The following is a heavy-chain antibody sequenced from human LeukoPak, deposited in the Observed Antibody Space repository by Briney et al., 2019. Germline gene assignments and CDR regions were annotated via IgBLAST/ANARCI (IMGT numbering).Heavy chain of an antibody. D-gene: IGHD2-2*01. CDR3: RSASSQY. CDR1: GFTLSGSA. Sequence: GGSLRLSCEVSGFTLSGSAIHWVRQASGKGLEWLGRIRSKADNYATKTAASVRGRFTFSRDDSKNTAYLQMFGLKTEDTAVYYCRSASSQYWGQGTLVTVSS. CDR2: IRSKADNYAT. V-gene: IGHV3-73*01. J-gene: IGHJ4*02.